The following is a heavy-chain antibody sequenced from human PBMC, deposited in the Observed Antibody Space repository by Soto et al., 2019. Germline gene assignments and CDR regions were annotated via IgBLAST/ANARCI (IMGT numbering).Heavy chain of an antibody. CDR2: ISAYNGNT. D-gene: IGHD6-13*01. J-gene: IGHJ6*02. CDR3: ARDSGQQDYYYYGMDV. V-gene: IGHV1-18*01. CDR1: GYTFTSYG. Sequence: ASVKVSCKASGYTFTSYGISWVRQAPGQGLESMGWISAYNGNTNYAQKLQGRVTMTTDTSTSTAYMELRSLRSDDTAVYYCARDSGQQDYYYYGMDVWGQGTTVTVSS.